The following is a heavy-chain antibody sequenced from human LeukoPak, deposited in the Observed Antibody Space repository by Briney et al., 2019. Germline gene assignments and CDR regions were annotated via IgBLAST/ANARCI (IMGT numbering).Heavy chain of an antibody. D-gene: IGHD6-19*01. CDR1: GGSFSGYY. V-gene: IGHV4-34*01. J-gene: IGHJ4*02. CDR3: ARGSPRGAVAGTRGDY. CDR2: INHSGST. Sequence: SETLSLTCAVYGGSFSGYYWSWIRQPPGKGLEWIGAINHSGSTNYNPSLKSRVTISVDTSKNQFSLKLSSVTAADTAVYYCARGSPRGAVAGTRGDYWGQGALVTVSS.